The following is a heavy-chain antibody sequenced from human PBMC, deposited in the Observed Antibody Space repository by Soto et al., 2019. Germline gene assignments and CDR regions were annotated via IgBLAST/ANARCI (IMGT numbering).Heavy chain of an antibody. V-gene: IGHV3-21*01. Sequence: EVQLVESGGGLVKPGGSLRLSCEASGFIFSTANMNWVRQAPGKGLQWVSSISTTSDSIFYADSVKGRFTISRANAKESLYLQMNSLTAEETAVDYCVRKSVVTRTRRGRGFDYWGQGTLVTVSS. CDR3: VRKSVVTRTRRGRGFDY. D-gene: IGHD4-17*01. CDR1: GFIFSTAN. CDR2: ISTTSDSI. J-gene: IGHJ4*02.